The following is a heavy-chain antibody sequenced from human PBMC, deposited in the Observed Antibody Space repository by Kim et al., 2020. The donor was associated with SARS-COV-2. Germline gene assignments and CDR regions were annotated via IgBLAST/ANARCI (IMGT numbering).Heavy chain of an antibody. CDR1: GFSLSTSGMC. CDR2: IDWDDDK. Sequence: SGPTLVKPTQTLTLTCTFSGFSLSTSGMCVSWIRQPPGKALEWLARIDWDDDKYYSTSLKTRLTISKDTSKNQVVLTMTNMDPVDTATYYCARAPGGSGSYYGGMDVWGQGTTVTVSS. D-gene: IGHD3-10*01. V-gene: IGHV2-70*11. J-gene: IGHJ6*02. CDR3: ARAPGGSGSYYGGMDV.